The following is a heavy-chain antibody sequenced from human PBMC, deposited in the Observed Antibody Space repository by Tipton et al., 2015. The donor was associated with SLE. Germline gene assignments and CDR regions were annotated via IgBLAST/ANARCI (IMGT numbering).Heavy chain of an antibody. D-gene: IGHD5-18*01. V-gene: IGHV1-46*01. CDR2: TNPSGGST. CDR3: ARSGVQLWFTLFVY. Sequence: QSGAEVKKPGASVKVSCKASGYTFTSYYMHWVRQAPGQGLEWMGITNPSGGSTSYAQKFQGRVTMTRDTSTSTVYMELSSLRSEDSAVYYGARSGVQLWFTLFVYWGQGTLVTVSS. J-gene: IGHJ4*02. CDR1: GYTFTSYY.